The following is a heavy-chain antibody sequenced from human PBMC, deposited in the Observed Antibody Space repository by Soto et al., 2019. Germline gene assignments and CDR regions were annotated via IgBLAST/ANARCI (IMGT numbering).Heavy chain of an antibody. CDR3: ARHTVVLRFLEWLLGGMDV. V-gene: IGHV1-18*01. CDR1: GYTFTSYG. CDR2: ISAYNGNT. D-gene: IGHD3-3*01. J-gene: IGHJ6*02. Sequence: QVQLVQSGAEVKKPGASVKVSCKASGYTFTSYGISWVRQAPGQGLEWMGWISAYNGNTNYAQKLQGRATMTTDTSASTAYMGLRSLRSDDTAVYYCARHTVVLRFLEWLLGGMDVWGQGTTVTVSS.